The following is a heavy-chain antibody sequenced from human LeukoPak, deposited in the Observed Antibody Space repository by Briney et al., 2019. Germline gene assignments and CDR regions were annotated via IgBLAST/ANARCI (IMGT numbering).Heavy chain of an antibody. CDR1: GGSVSSYY. V-gene: IGHV4-59*02. D-gene: IGHD3-10*01. CDR3: TRDSGTTGEVKFDP. Sequence: PSETLSLTCTVSGGSVSSYYWSWIRQTPEKGLEWIGYMSYSGRTDYGPSLKSRVTMSVDTSKNQFSLRLSSVTAADTAVYYCTRDSGTTGEVKFDPWGQGSLVTVSS. J-gene: IGHJ5*02. CDR2: MSYSGRT.